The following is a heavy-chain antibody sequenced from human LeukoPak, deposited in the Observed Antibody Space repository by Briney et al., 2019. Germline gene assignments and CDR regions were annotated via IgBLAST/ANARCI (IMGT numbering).Heavy chain of an antibody. CDR2: IYYSGST. V-gene: IGHV4-61*01. CDR1: GGSVSSGSYY. Sequence: PSETLSLTCTVSGGSVSSGSYYWSWLRQPPGKGLEWIVYIYYSGSTNYNPSLKSLVTISVDTSKNQYSQKLSSVAAADTAVYYCARAAGIWFDPWGQGTLVTVSS. CDR3: ARAAGIWFDP. D-gene: IGHD6-13*01. J-gene: IGHJ5*02.